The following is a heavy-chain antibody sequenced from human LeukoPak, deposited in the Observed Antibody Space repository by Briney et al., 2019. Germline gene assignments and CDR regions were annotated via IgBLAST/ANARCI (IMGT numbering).Heavy chain of an antibody. J-gene: IGHJ4*02. V-gene: IGHV3-7*01. Sequence: PGGSLRLSCAASGFTFSSYAMSWVRQAPGKGLEWVANIKQDGSEKYYVDSVKGRFTISRDNAKNSLYLQMNSLRVEDTAVYYCARKTGDCWGQGTLVIVSS. D-gene: IGHD1-14*01. CDR3: ARKTGDC. CDR1: GFTFSSYA. CDR2: IKQDGSEK.